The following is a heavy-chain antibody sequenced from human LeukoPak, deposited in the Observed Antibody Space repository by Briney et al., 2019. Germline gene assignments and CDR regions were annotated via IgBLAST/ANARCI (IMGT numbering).Heavy chain of an antibody. V-gene: IGHV3-15*01. CDR1: GSTFSNAW. D-gene: IGHD3-10*01. CDR3: TTQLLWFGESLGY. J-gene: IGHJ4*02. Sequence: GGSLRLSCAASGSTFSNAWMSWVRQAPGKGLEWVGRIKSKTDGGTTDYAAPVKGRFTTSRDDSKNTLYLQMNSLKTEDTAVYYCTTQLLWFGESLGYWGQGTLVTVSS. CDR2: IKSKTDGGTT.